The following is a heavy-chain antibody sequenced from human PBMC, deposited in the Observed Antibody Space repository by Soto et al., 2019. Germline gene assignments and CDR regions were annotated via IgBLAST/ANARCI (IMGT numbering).Heavy chain of an antibody. J-gene: IGHJ4*02. CDR3: AKDNTYYYDSSGYYDY. V-gene: IGHV3-23*01. CDR1: GFTFSSYA. D-gene: IGHD3-22*01. Sequence: GGSLRLSCAASGFTFSSYAMSWVRQAPGKGLEWVSAISGSGGSTYYADSVKGRFTISRDNSKNTLYLQMNSLRAEDTAVYYCAKDNTYYYDSSGYYDYWGQGTLVTVSP. CDR2: ISGSGGST.